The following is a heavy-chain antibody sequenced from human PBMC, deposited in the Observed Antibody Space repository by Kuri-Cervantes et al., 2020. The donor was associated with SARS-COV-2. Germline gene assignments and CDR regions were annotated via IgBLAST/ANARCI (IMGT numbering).Heavy chain of an antibody. CDR2: LTSTEGLA. Sequence: GESLKISCAASGFSFSDFAMTWVRQASGKGLEWVSSLTSTEGLAYYADSVRGRFTISRDNSRNILFLQMSSLRVEDSAVYYCAKALPLGHQSYYPMDVWGQGATVTVSS. D-gene: IGHD3-22*01. V-gene: IGHV3-23*01. J-gene: IGHJ6*02. CDR3: AKALPLGHQSYYPMDV. CDR1: GFSFSDFA.